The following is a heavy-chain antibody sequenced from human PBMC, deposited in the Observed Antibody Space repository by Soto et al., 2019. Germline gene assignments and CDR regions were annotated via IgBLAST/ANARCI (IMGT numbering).Heavy chain of an antibody. CDR1: GFTFSSYA. V-gene: IGHV3-23*01. CDR2: ISGSGGST. Sequence: GSLRLSCAASGFTFSSYAMSWVRQAPGKGLEWVSAISGSGGSTYYADSVKGRFTISRDNSKNTLYLQMNSLRAEDTAVYYCAKDPLGIFGVVTNLDYWGQGTLVTVSS. CDR3: AKDPLGIFGVVTNLDY. D-gene: IGHD3-3*01. J-gene: IGHJ4*02.